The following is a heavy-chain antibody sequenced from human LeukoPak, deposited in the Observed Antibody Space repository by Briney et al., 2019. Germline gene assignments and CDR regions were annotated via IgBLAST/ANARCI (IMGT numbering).Heavy chain of an antibody. D-gene: IGHD3-22*01. CDR3: ASGVMLSRCYYYITDFDY. CDR2: IIPILGIA. CDR1: RGTFSSYA. J-gene: IGHJ4*02. V-gene: IGHV1-69*04. Sequence: SVKVSCKASRGTFSSYAISWVRQAPGQGLEWMGRIIPILGIANYAQKFQGTVTITADKSTSTAYMEQSSLRSEDTVVYYCASGVMLSRCYYYITDFDYWGQGTLVSVSS.